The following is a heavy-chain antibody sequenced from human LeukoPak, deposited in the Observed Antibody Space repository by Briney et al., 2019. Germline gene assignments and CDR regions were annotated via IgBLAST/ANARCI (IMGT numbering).Heavy chain of an antibody. CDR1: GFSFGTYW. CDR2: INEDASDK. Sequence: GGSLRLSCAASGFSFGTYWMTWLRQAPGKGLEWVANINEDASDKVYADSVKGRFTISRDNARNSLFLQMDSLSVEDTAVYYCARDPYGHEDVTYGAFDIWGQGTVVTVSS. J-gene: IGHJ3*02. V-gene: IGHV3-7*01. D-gene: IGHD2-21*01. CDR3: ARDPYGHEDVTYGAFDI.